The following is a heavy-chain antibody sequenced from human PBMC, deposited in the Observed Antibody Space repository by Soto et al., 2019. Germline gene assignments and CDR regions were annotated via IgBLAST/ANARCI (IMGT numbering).Heavy chain of an antibody. CDR1: GYTFTSYG. CDR2: ISVYSGNT. CDR3: ARGAATKILVLMHDALEI. J-gene: IGHJ3*02. D-gene: IGHD5-12*01. V-gene: IGHV1-18*01. Sequence: ASVKVSCKASGYTFTSYGISWVRQAPGQGLEWMGWISVYSGNTNYAQKLQGRVTMTTDTSTSTAYMELSSLRSEDTAVYYCARGAATKILVLMHDALEIWGQGTMVTVSS.